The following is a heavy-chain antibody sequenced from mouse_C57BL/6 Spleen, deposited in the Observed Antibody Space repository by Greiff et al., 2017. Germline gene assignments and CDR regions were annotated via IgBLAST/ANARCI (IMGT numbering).Heavy chain of an antibody. CDR2: IDPETGGT. D-gene: IGHD4-1*01. CDR3: TRYWDD. J-gene: IGHJ2*01. CDR1: GYTFTDYE. Sequence: VQLQQSGAELVRPGASVTLSCKASGYTFTDYEMHWVKQTPVHGLEWIGAIDPETGGTAYNQKFKGKAILTADKSSSTAYMELRSLTSGDTAVYYCTRYWDDWGQGTTLTVSA. V-gene: IGHV1-15*01.